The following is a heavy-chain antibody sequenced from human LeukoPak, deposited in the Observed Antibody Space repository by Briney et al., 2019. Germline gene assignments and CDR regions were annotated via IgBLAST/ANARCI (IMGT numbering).Heavy chain of an antibody. V-gene: IGHV3-21*01. CDR3: ARVGRPTTPGGLGWFGESQAYFDY. Sequence: PGGSLRLSCAASGFTFSSYSMNWVRQAPGKGLEWVSSISSSSSYIYYADSVKGRFTISRDNAKNSLYLQMNSLRAEDTAVYYCARVGRPTTPGGLGWFGESQAYFDYWGQGTLVTVSS. D-gene: IGHD3-10*01. J-gene: IGHJ4*02. CDR1: GFTFSSYS. CDR2: ISSSSSYI.